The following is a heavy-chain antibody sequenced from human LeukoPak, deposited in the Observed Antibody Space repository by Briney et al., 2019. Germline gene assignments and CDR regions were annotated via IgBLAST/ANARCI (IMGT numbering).Heavy chain of an antibody. Sequence: PGGSLRLSCAASGFTFSNAWMSWVRQAPGKGLEWVGRIKSKTDGGTTDYAAPVKGRFTISRDDSKNTLYLQMNSLKTEDTAVYYCTTPYSSSWYYFDYWGQGTPVTVSS. CDR1: GFTFSNAW. D-gene: IGHD6-13*01. J-gene: IGHJ4*02. V-gene: IGHV3-15*01. CDR2: IKSKTDGGTT. CDR3: TTPYSSSWYYFDY.